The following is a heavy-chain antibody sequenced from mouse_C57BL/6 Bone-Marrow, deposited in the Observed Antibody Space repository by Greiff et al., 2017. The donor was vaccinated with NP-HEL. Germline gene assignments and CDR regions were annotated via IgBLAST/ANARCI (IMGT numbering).Heavy chain of an antibody. Sequence: EVQGVESGGGLVQPKGSLKLSCAASGFSFNTYAMNWVRQAPGKGLEWVARIRSKSNNYATYYADSVKDRFTISRDDSESMLYLQMNNLKTEDTAMYYCVRHFPPGSYAMDYWGKGTSVTVSS. CDR1: GFSFNTYA. CDR2: IRSKSNNYAT. J-gene: IGHJ4*01. V-gene: IGHV10-1*01. CDR3: VRHFPPGSYAMDY.